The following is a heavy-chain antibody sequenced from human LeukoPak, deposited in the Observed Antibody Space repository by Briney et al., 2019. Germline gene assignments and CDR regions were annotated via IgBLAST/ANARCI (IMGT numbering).Heavy chain of an antibody. J-gene: IGHJ4*02. Sequence: GGSLRLSCAASGFTFSTYNMNWVRQAPGKGLEWVSSISSGSTYIYYTDSVKGRFTVSRDNAKNSLYLQMNSLRAKDTAVYYCARDLLDYWGQGTLVTVSS. V-gene: IGHV3-21*01. CDR1: GFTFSTYN. CDR2: ISSGSTYI. CDR3: ARDLLDY.